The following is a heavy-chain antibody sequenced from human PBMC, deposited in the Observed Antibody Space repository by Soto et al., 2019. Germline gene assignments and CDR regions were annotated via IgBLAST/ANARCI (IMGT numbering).Heavy chain of an antibody. D-gene: IGHD2-8*01. CDR3: ARGPLYATTYFDY. CDR2: IIPVAGTT. CDR1: GDTFTTNS. Sequence: QVQLVQSGAEVKKPGSSVKVSCTASGDTFTTNSLNWERQAPGQGLEWMGGIIPVAGTTKYAQKYQDRVTITGAKATNTAHMELSSPSSDDTAVYYCARGPLYATTYFDYWGQGTPVTVSS. J-gene: IGHJ4*02. V-gene: IGHV1-69*06.